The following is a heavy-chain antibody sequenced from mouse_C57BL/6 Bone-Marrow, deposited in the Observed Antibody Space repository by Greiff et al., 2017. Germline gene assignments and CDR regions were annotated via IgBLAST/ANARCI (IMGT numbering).Heavy chain of an antibody. V-gene: IGHV1-19*01. CDR2: INPYNGGT. Sequence: VQLQQSGPVLVKPGASVKMSCKASGYTFTDYYMNWVKQSHGKSLEWIGVINPYNGGTSYNQKFKGKATLTVDKSSSTAYMELNSLTSEDSAVYYCARGDGSSSDYWGQGTTLTVSS. J-gene: IGHJ2*01. D-gene: IGHD1-1*01. CDR3: ARGDGSSSDY. CDR1: GYTFTDYY.